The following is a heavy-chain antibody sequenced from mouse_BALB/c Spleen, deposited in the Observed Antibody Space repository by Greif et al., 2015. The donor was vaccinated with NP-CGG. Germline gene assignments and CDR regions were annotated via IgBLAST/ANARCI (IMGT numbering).Heavy chain of an antibody. D-gene: IGHD2-4*01. CDR2: INSNGGST. J-gene: IGHJ4*01. Sequence: EVKLVESGGGLVQPGGSLKLSCAASGFTFSSYGMSWVRQTPDKRLELVATINSNGGSTYYPDSLKGRFTISRDNAKNTLYLQMSSLKSEDTAMYYCASMITTYYYAMDYWGQGTSVTVSS. CDR3: ASMITTYYYAMDY. V-gene: IGHV5-6-3*01. CDR1: GFTFSSYG.